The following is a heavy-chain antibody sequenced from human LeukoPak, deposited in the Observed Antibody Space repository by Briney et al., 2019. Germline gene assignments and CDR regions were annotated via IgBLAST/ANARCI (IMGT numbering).Heavy chain of an antibody. CDR3: ARALAVAGIDY. CDR1: GYTFTSYY. J-gene: IGHJ4*02. CDR2: INPSGGST. V-gene: IGHV1-46*01. Sequence: ASVKVSCKASGYTFTSYYMHWVRQAPGQGLEWMGIINPSGGSTSYALKFQGRVTMTRDTSTSTVYMELSSLRSEDTAVYYCARALAVAGIDYWGQGTLVTVSS. D-gene: IGHD6-19*01.